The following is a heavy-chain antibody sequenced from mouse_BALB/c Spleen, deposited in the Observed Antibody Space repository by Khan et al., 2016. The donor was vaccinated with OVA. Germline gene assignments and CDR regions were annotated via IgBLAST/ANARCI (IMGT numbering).Heavy chain of an antibody. V-gene: IGHV14-3*02. J-gene: IGHJ3*01. CDR3: ATLDGNPVAF. Sequence: VQLKESGAELVKPGASVKLSCSASGFNIKDTYIHWMKQRPEQGLEWIGRIDPPNDDSKYGPKFQAKATLTADTSSKTAYLQLSSLTSEDTAVYYCATLDGNPVAFWGQGTLGSVSA. D-gene: IGHD2-1*01. CDR1: GFNIKDTY. CDR2: IDPPNDDS.